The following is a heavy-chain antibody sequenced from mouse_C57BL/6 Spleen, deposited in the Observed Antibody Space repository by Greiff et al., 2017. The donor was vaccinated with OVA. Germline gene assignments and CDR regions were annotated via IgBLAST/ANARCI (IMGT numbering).Heavy chain of an antibody. CDR3: ARDLDYYGSSDDFDY. Sequence: EVQVVESGGGLVKPGGSLKLSCAASGFTFSSYAMSWVRQTPEQRLEWVATISDGGSYTYYPDNVKGRFTISRDNSNTNLYLQISHLKSEYTAMYYCARDLDYYGSSDDFDYWGQGTTLTVSS. D-gene: IGHD1-1*01. CDR1: GFTFSSYA. J-gene: IGHJ2*01. V-gene: IGHV5-4*01. CDR2: ISDGGSYT.